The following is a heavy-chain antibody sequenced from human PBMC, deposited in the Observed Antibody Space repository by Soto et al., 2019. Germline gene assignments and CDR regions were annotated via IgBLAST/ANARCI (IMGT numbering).Heavy chain of an antibody. CDR2: ISNTGGGT. CDR1: GFTFSTYA. D-gene: IGHD3-16*01. J-gene: IGHJ1*01. Sequence: EVQLLESGGGLVQPGVSLRLSCAASGFTFSTYAMSWVRQAPGKGLEWVSSISNTGGGTFYADSVKGRFTISRDNSKNTLYLPMNGLGAEGTAVYYCSKRPSYDFGRWGQGPLATVSS. CDR3: SKRPSYDFGR. V-gene: IGHV3-23*01.